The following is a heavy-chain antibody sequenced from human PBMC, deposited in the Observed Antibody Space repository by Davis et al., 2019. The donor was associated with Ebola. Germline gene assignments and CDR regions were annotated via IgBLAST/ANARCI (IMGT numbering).Heavy chain of an antibody. J-gene: IGHJ6*02. CDR1: GFTFSSYG. CDR2: ISYDGSNK. CDR3: ARDEFMYYYYGMDV. Sequence: GESLKISCAASGFTFSSYGMHWVRQAPGKGLEWVAVISYDGSNKYYADSVKGRFTISRDNSENTLYLQMNSLRAEDTAVYYCARDEFMYYYYGMDVWGQGTTVTVSS. V-gene: IGHV3-30*03. D-gene: IGHD3-10*01.